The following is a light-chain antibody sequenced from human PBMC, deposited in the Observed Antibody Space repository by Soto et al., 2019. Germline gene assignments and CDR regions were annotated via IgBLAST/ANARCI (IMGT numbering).Light chain of an antibody. CDR3: QQYYRPWT. V-gene: IGKV4-1*01. J-gene: IGKJ1*01. CDR1: QSVLYSSNNKNY. CDR2: WAS. Sequence: DIVMTQSPDSLAVSLGERATINCKSSQSVLYSSNNKNYLAWYQQKPGQPPKLLIYWASTRESGVPDRFSGSGSGTDFTLTISSSQAEDVAVYYCQQYYRPWTFGQGTKVEIK.